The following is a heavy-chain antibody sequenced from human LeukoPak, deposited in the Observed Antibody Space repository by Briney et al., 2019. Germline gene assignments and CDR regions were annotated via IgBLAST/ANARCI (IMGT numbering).Heavy chain of an antibody. D-gene: IGHD3-22*01. Sequence: SETLSLTCTVSGGSISSYYWSWIRQPPGKGLEWIAYISDIGSINYNPSLKSRVTISLDTSKNQFSLKLSSVTAADTAVYYCAGGHRIGSGYPTTPYDYWGQGTLVTVSS. J-gene: IGHJ4*02. CDR1: GGSISSYY. CDR2: ISDIGSI. V-gene: IGHV4-59*12. CDR3: AGGHRIGSGYPTTPYDY.